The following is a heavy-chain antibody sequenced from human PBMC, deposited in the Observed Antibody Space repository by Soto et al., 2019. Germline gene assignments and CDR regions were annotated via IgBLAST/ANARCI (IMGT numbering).Heavy chain of an antibody. CDR2: INPNSGGA. D-gene: IGHD3-3*01. CDR3: ARGDYDFWSGYFYFQH. V-gene: IGHV1-2*06. J-gene: IGHJ1*01. Sequence: ASVKVSCKASGYIFTDYYMHWVRQAPGQELGWMGRINPNSGGANYAQKFQGRVTMTRDTSISTAYMELSRLRSDDTAVYYCARGDYDFWSGYFYFQHWGQGTLVTVSS. CDR1: GYIFTDYY.